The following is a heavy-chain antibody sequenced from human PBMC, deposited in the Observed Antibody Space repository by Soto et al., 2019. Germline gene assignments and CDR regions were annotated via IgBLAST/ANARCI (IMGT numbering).Heavy chain of an antibody. CDR2: VHDSWGS. D-gene: IGHD3-10*01. CDR1: GGSISSYY. CDR3: VRPGFGAPHGRVDV. Sequence: QVPLQESGPGLVKPSETLSLSCTVSGGSISSYYWSWIRQPPGKGLEWIGYVHDSWGSHYNPSLWLRAAITLVTPQGQFSRKLTSVPATATAVYYWVRPGFGAPHGRVDVWGQGTTVTVSS. J-gene: IGHJ6*02. V-gene: IGHV4-59*12.